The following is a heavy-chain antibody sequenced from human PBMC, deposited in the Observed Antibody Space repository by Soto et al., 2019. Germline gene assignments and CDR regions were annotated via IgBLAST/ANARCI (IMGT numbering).Heavy chain of an antibody. CDR2: IYYSGST. J-gene: IGHJ6*02. V-gene: IGHV4-31*03. D-gene: IGHD4-17*01. CDR3: ARDSITSYGGNYPLGV. CDR1: GGSISSGGYY. Sequence: SETLSLTCTVSGGSISSGGYYWSWIRQHPGKGLEWIGYIYYSGSTYYNPSLKSRVTISVDTSKNQFSLKLSSVTAADTAVYYCARDSITSYGGNYPLGVWGQGTTVTVS.